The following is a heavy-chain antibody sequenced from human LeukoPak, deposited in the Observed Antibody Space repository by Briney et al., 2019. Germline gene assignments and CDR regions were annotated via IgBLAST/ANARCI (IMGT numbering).Heavy chain of an antibody. CDR1: GGSVSSYY. CDR2: IYYSGST. Sequence: SETLSLTCTVSGGSVSSYYWSWIRQPPGKGLEWIGYIYYSGSTNYNPSLKSRVTMSVDTSKNQFSLKLSSVTAADTAVYYCARVGCSSTSCFRSWFDPWGQGTLVTVSS. J-gene: IGHJ5*02. V-gene: IGHV4-59*02. D-gene: IGHD2-2*01. CDR3: ARVGCSSTSCFRSWFDP.